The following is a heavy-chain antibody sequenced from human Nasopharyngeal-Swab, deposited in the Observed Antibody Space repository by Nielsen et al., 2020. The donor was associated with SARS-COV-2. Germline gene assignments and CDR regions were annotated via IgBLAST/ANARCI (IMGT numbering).Heavy chain of an antibody. CDR2: INHSGST. D-gene: IGHD5-18*01. CDR1: GGSFSGYY. J-gene: IGHJ6*02. V-gene: IGHV4-34*01. CDR3: ARGSQWIQLCPVICYYYYGMDV. Sequence: SETLSLTCAVYGGSFSGYYWSWIRQPPGKGLEWIGEINHSGSTNSNPSLKSRVTISVDTSKNQFSLKLTSVTAADTAVYYCARGSQWIQLCPVICYYYYGMDVWGQGTTVTVSS.